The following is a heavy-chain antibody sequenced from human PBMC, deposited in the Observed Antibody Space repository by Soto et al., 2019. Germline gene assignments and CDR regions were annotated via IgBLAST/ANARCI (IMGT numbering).Heavy chain of an antibody. D-gene: IGHD6-13*01. J-gene: IGHJ6*02. CDR3: ARDSVASDSSSSHRPYYYYGMDV. CDR2: IYYSGST. Sequence: TLSVPFTVSSGAISSGDYYGSWIRHPPGKGLEWIGYIYYSGSTYYNPSLKSRVTISVDTSKNQFSLKLSSVTAADTAVYYCARDSVASDSSSSHRPYYYYGMDVWGQGTTVTVSS. V-gene: IGHV4-30-4*01. CDR1: SGAISSGDYY.